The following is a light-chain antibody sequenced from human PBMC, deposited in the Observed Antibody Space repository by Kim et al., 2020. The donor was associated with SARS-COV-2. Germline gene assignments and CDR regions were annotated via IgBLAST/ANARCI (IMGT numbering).Light chain of an antibody. V-gene: IGLV1-44*01. CDR2: SNN. CDR3: ASWDDTLTVWV. J-gene: IGLJ3*02. Sequence: RVTISCSGSNTNGGSHTVNWYQQVPGTAPKLVISSNNQRPSGVPDRFSGSKSGTSASLAISGLQSEDEAHYFCASWDDTLTVWVFGGGTKLTVL. CDR1: NTNGGSHT.